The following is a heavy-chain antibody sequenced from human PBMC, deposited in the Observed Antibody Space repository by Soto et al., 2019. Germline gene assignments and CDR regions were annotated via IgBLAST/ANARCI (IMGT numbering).Heavy chain of an antibody. CDR1: GGSVSSGSYY. CDR2: IYYSGST. Sequence: SETLSLTCTVSGGSVSSGSYYWSWIRRPPGKGLEWIGYIYYSGSTNYNPSLKSRVTISVDTSKNQFSLKLSSVTAADTAVYYCAREGSGSDYYYGMDVWGQGTTVTVSS. CDR3: AREGSGSDYYYGMDV. V-gene: IGHV4-61*01. J-gene: IGHJ6*02. D-gene: IGHD1-26*01.